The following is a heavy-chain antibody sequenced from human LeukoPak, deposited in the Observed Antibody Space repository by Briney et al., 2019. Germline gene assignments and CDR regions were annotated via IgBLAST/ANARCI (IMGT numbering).Heavy chain of an antibody. V-gene: IGHV3-21*01. D-gene: IGHD5-12*01. Sequence: GGSLRLSCAASGFTFSSYNMNWVRQAPGKGLEWVSSITSSSSYIYYADSVKGRFTISRDNSKNTLYLQMNSLRAEDTAVYYCARGPSGYHDTGGQGTLVTVSS. CDR2: ITSSSSYI. J-gene: IGHJ4*02. CDR3: ARGPSGYHDT. CDR1: GFTFSSYN.